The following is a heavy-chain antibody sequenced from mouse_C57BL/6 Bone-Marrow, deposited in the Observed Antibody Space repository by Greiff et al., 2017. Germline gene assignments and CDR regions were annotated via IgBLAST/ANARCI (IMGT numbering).Heavy chain of an antibody. V-gene: IGHV1-81*01. Sequence: VMLQESGAELARPGASVKLSCKASGYTFTSYGISWVKQRTGQGLEWIGEIYPRSGNTYYNEKFKGKATLTADKSSSTAYMELRSLTSEDSAVYFCARSGPIYYWAMDYWGQGTSVTVSS. CDR1: GYTFTSYG. CDR3: ARSGPIYYWAMDY. CDR2: IYPRSGNT. D-gene: IGHD3-2*02. J-gene: IGHJ4*01.